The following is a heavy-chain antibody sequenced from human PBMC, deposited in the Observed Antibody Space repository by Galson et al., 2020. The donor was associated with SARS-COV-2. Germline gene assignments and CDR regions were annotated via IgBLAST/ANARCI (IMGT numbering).Heavy chain of an antibody. CDR2: IRSKAYGGTT. J-gene: IGHJ6*03. Sequence: SLRLSCTASGFTFGDYAMSWVRQAPGKGLEWVGFIRSKAYGGTTEYAASVKGRFTISRDDSKSIAYLQMNSLKTEDTAVYYCTRVMPLVYYYGSGSYSYMAVWGKGTTVTISS. D-gene: IGHD3-10*01. CDR3: TRVMPLVYYYGSGSYSYMAV. CDR1: GFTFGDYA. V-gene: IGHV3-49*04.